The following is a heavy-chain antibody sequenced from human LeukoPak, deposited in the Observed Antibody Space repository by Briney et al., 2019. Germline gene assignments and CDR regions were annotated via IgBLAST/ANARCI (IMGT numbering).Heavy chain of an antibody. CDR2: ISYDGSNK. CDR1: GFTFSSYA. V-gene: IGHV3-30-3*01. D-gene: IGHD1-26*01. CDR3: ARDRNSGSYALVY. J-gene: IGHJ4*02. Sequence: RGGSLRLSCAASGFTFSSYAMHWVRQAPGKGLEWVAVISYDGSNKYYADSVKGRFTISRDNSKNTLYLQMNSLRAEDTAVYYCARDRNSGSYALVYWGQGTLVTVSS.